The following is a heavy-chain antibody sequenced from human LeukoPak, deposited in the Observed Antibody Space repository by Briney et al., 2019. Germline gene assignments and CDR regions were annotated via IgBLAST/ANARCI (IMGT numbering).Heavy chain of an antibody. Sequence: SETLSLTCAVYGGSFSSYYWSWIRQPPGEGLEWIGEIIHSGSTNYNPSLKSRVTISVDMSKKQFSLKVSSVTAADTAAYYCARESYIYGSGSHDAFDIWGQGTMVTVSS. CDR3: ARESYIYGSGSHDAFDI. J-gene: IGHJ3*02. CDR1: GGSFSSYY. CDR2: IIHSGST. V-gene: IGHV4-34*12. D-gene: IGHD3-10*01.